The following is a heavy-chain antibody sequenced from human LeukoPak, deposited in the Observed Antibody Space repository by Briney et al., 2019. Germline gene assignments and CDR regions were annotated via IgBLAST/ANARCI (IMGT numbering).Heavy chain of an antibody. CDR3: AKGLYSSSWYYFDY. CDR2: ISWNSGSI. Sequence: GGSLRLSCAASGFTFDDYAMHWVRQAPGKGLEWISGISWNSGSIGYADSVKGRFTISRDNAKNSLYLQMNSLRAEDTALYYCAKGLYSSSWYYFDYWGQGTLVTVSS. V-gene: IGHV3-9*01. J-gene: IGHJ4*02. CDR1: GFTFDDYA. D-gene: IGHD6-13*01.